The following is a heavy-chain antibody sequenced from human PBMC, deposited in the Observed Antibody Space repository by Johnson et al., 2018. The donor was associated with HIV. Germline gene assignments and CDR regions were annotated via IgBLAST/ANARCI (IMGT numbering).Heavy chain of an antibody. CDR2: IYSGGST. CDR1: GFTFSSYA. J-gene: IGHJ3*02. D-gene: IGHD1-1*01. Sequence: VQLVESGGGLVQPGGSLRLSCAASGFTFSSYAMSWVRQAPGKGLEWVSAIYSGGSTYYADSVKGRFTISRDNAKNSVYLQMNGLRAEDTALYYCARDEMRRRYALTAFDIWGQGTMVTVSS. V-gene: IGHV3-23*04. CDR3: ARDEMRRRYALTAFDI.